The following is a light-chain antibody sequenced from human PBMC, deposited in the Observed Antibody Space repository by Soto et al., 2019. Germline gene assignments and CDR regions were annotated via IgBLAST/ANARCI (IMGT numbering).Light chain of an antibody. CDR2: DAS. CDR1: QSVSSY. J-gene: IGKJ4*01. V-gene: IGKV3-11*01. CDR3: QQRSNWPLT. Sequence: EIVLTQSPATPSLSPGERATLSCRASQSVSSYLAWYQQKPGQAPRLLIYDASNRATGIPARFSGSGSGTDFTLTISSLEPEDFAVYYCQQRSNWPLTFGGGTKVDSK.